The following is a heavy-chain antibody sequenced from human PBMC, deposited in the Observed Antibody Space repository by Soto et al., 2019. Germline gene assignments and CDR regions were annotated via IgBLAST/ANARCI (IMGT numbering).Heavy chain of an antibody. D-gene: IGHD5-12*01. CDR1: GFNFSDFV. CDR2: ISHDGNTK. Sequence: QVQLVESGGGVVQPGRSLRLSCAASGFNFSDFVIHWVRQAPGKGLEWVAVISHDGNTKYYVDSVKGRFTISRVNSKNTLYLRMDDLRAEETAVYYCVTKDGYTQSFDHWGQGTLVTVSS. V-gene: IGHV3-30*14. J-gene: IGHJ4*02. CDR3: VTKDGYTQSFDH.